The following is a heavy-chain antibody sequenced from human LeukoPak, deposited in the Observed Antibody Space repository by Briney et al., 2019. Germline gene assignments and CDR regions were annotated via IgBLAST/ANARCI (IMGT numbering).Heavy chain of an antibody. Sequence: GASVKVSCKASGYTFTPYSINWVRQAPGQGLEWMGWINTDTGNPTYAQDFTGRFVFSLDTSVSTAYLQISSLKAEDTAVYYCARGLRGYCNSISCSGWYWFDPWGQGTLVTVSS. D-gene: IGHD2-2*01. J-gene: IGHJ5*02. CDR3: ARGLRGYCNSISCSGWYWFDP. V-gene: IGHV7-4-1*02. CDR1: GYTFTPYS. CDR2: INTDTGNP.